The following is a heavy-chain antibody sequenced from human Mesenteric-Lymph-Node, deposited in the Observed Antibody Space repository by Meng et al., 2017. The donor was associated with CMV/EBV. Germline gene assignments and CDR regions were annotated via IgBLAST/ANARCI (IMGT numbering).Heavy chain of an antibody. D-gene: IGHD5/OR15-5a*01. CDR1: GFTFNRYC. CDR2: IKQDGSEK. CDR3: ARSTYSLSSGGDY. V-gene: IGHV3-7*01. J-gene: IGHJ4*02. Sequence: GGSLRLSCAATGFTFNRYCMSWVRQAPGKGLEWVANIKQDGSEKYYVDSVKGRFTISRDNAKNSLYLQMNSLRAEDTAVYYCARSTYSLSSGGDYWGQGTLVTVSS.